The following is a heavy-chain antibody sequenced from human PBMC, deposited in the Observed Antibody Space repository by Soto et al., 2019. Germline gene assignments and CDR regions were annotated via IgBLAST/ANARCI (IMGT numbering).Heavy chain of an antibody. Sequence: ASVKVSCKASGYTFTSYYMHWVRQAPGQGLEWMGIINPSGGSTSYAQKFQGRVTMTRDTSTSTVYMELSSLRSEDTAVYYCARGRNPGIAVAPTVWFGPWGQRTLVTVSS. J-gene: IGHJ5*02. CDR1: GYTFTSYY. CDR3: ARGRNPGIAVAPTVWFGP. V-gene: IGHV1-46*01. CDR2: INPSGGST. D-gene: IGHD6-19*01.